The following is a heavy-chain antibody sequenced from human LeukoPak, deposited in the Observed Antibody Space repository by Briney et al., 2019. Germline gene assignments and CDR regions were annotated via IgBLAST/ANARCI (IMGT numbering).Heavy chain of an antibody. CDR1: GFTVSSNS. D-gene: IGHD4-17*01. CDR3: ARVGIYGDYGRYFDY. V-gene: IGHV3-53*01. CDR2: IYSDNT. J-gene: IGHJ4*02. Sequence: GGSLRLSCTVSGFTVSSNSMSWVRQAPGKGLEWVSFIYSDNTHYSDSVKGRFTISRDNAKNSLYLQMNSLRAEDTALYYCARVGIYGDYGRYFDYWGQGTLVTVSS.